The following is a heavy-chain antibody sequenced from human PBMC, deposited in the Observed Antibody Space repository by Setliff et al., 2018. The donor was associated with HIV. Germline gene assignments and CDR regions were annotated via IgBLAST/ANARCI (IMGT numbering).Heavy chain of an antibody. V-gene: IGHV1-18*01. D-gene: IGHD2-2*01. CDR2: ISAYSGDT. CDR1: GYTLKSFG. CDR3: ATQRDIVMVPGQGGFDI. J-gene: IGHJ3*02. Sequence: ASVKVSCKASGYTLKSFGITWVRQAPGQGLEWMGWISAYSGDTDYAQKLQGRVIMTTDTSTSTAYMELRSLRSDDTAMYYCATQRDIVMVPGQGGFDIWAQGTMVTVSS.